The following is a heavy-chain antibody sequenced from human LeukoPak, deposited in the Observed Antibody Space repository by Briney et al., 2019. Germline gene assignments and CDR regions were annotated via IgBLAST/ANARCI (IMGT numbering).Heavy chain of an antibody. Sequence: SETLSLTCSVSDGSIRSYYWSWIRQPPGKGLEWIGYIYYSGSTNYSPSLKSRVTISVDTSKNQLSLKLSSVTAADTAVYYCARAAWGSTSCYDYWGQGTLVTVSS. CDR1: DGSIRSYY. CDR2: IYYSGST. J-gene: IGHJ4*02. V-gene: IGHV4-59*01. D-gene: IGHD2-2*01. CDR3: ARAAWGSTSCYDY.